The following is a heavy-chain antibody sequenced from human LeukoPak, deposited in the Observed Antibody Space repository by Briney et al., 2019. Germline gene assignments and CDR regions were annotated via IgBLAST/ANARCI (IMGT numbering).Heavy chain of an antibody. CDR3: ATAPNYYDSSGYYDY. Sequence: ASVKVSCTVSGYTLTELSMHWVRQAPGKGLEWMGGFDPEDGETIYAQKFQGRVTMTEDTSTDTAYMELSSLRSEDTAVYYCATAPNYYDSSGYYDYWGQGTLVTVSS. J-gene: IGHJ4*02. D-gene: IGHD3-22*01. V-gene: IGHV1-24*01. CDR2: FDPEDGET. CDR1: GYTLTELS.